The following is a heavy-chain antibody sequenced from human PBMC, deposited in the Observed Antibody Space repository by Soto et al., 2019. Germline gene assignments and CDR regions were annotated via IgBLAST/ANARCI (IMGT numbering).Heavy chain of an antibody. Sequence: PGGSLRLSCAASGFTFSTYAMNWVRQAPGKGLEWVSGISGSGDSTYYADSVKGRFTVSRDNSKNTLYLQMNSLRAEDTAVFYCAKERSSGWSFDYWGQGTLVTVPS. CDR3: AKERSSGWSFDY. V-gene: IGHV3-23*01. CDR1: GFTFSTYA. J-gene: IGHJ4*02. D-gene: IGHD6-19*01. CDR2: ISGSGDST.